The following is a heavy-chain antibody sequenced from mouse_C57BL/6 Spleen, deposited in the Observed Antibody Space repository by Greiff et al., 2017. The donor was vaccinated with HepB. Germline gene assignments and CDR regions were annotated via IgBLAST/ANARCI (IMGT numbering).Heavy chain of an antibody. V-gene: IGHV1-72*01. Sequence: QVQLQQPGAELVKPGASVKLSCKASGYTFTSYWMHWVKQRPGRGLGWIGRIDPNSGGTKYNEKFKSKATLTVDKPSSTAYMQLSSLTSEDSAVYYCARSEGYGYDVGAFAYWGQGTLVTVSA. J-gene: IGHJ3*01. D-gene: IGHD2-2*01. CDR2: IDPNSGGT. CDR3: ARSEGYGYDVGAFAY. CDR1: GYTFTSYW.